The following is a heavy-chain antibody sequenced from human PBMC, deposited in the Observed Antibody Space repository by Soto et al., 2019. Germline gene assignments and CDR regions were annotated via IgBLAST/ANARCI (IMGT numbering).Heavy chain of an antibody. CDR2: INPNSGGT. J-gene: IGHJ6*02. V-gene: IGHV1-2*04. Sequence: ASVKVSFKASGYTFTGYYMHWVRQAPGQGLEWMGWINPNSGGTNYAQKFQGWVTMTRDTSISTAYMELSRLRSDNTAVYYCARDGSVPYYDILTGYHSDYYYYGMDVWGQGTTVTVSS. CDR3: ARDGSVPYYDILTGYHSDYYYYGMDV. D-gene: IGHD3-9*01. CDR1: GYTFTGYY.